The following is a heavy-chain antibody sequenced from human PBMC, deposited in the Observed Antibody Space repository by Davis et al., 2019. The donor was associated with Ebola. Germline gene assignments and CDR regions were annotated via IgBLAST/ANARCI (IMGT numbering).Heavy chain of an antibody. D-gene: IGHD3-3*01. CDR3: ARQKIFRWFDP. Sequence: PSETLSPTCTVSGGSIGTYYWSWIRQPPGKGLEWIGYIYYNRNTNYNPSLKSRVTISVDTSKNQFSLKLTSVTAADTAVYYCARQKIFRWFDPWGQGTLVTVSS. V-gene: IGHV4-59*08. J-gene: IGHJ5*02. CDR1: GGSIGTYY. CDR2: IYYNRNT.